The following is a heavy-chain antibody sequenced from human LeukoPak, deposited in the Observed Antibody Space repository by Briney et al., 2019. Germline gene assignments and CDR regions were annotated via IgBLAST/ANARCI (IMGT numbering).Heavy chain of an antibody. D-gene: IGHD2-2*01. V-gene: IGHV3-30*02. J-gene: IGHJ6*03. Sequence: GGSLRLSCAASGFTFSSYGMHWVRQAPGKGLEWVAFLRYDGSNKYYADSVKGRFTISRDNSKNTLYLQMNSLRAVDTAVYYCAKDSTDQLLSYYYYYYMDVWGKGTTVTVSS. CDR1: GFTFSSYG. CDR3: AKDSTDQLLSYYYYYYMDV. CDR2: LRYDGSNK.